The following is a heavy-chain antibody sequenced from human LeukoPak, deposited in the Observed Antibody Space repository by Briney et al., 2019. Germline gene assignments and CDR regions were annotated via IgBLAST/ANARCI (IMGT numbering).Heavy chain of an antibody. D-gene: IGHD6-19*01. Sequence: ETLSLTCAVSGGSISSSNWWSWVRQAPGKGLEWVANIKQDGSEKYYVDSVKGRFTISRDNAKNSLYLQMNSLRAEDTAVYYCARRKCGWCYYYDMDVWGQGTTVTVSS. CDR2: IKQDGSEK. CDR3: ARRKCGWCYYYDMDV. CDR1: GGSISSSNW. J-gene: IGHJ6*02. V-gene: IGHV3-7*01.